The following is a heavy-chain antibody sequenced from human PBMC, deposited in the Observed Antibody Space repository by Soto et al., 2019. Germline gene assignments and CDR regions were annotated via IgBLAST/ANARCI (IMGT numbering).Heavy chain of an antibody. J-gene: IGHJ6*02. CDR2: IYYSGST. D-gene: IGHD5-18*01. CDR1: GGSISSSSYY. CDR3: ARDGGIQLWLYYYYGMDV. Sequence: SETLSLTCTVSGGSISSSSYYWGWIRQPPGKGLEWIGSIYYSGSTYYNPSLKSRVTISVDTSKNQFSLKLSSVTAADTAVYYCARDGGIQLWLYYYYGMDVWGQGTTVTVSS. V-gene: IGHV4-39*02.